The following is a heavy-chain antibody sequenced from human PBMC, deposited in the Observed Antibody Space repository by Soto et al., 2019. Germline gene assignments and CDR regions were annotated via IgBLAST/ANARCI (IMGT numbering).Heavy chain of an antibody. D-gene: IGHD2-2*03. Sequence: GGSLRLSCXASGFTFSSYSMNWVRQAPGKGLEWVSSISSSSSYIYYADSVKGRFTISRDNAKNSLYLQMNSLRAEDTAVYYCARDMDGYLDYWGQGTLVTVSS. CDR1: GFTFSSYS. J-gene: IGHJ4*02. CDR2: ISSSSSYI. V-gene: IGHV3-21*01. CDR3: ARDMDGYLDY.